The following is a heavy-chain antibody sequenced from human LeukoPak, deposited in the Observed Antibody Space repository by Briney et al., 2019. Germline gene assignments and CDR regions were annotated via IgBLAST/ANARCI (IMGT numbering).Heavy chain of an antibody. D-gene: IGHD1-26*01. J-gene: IGHJ4*02. CDR2: ISYDGSNK. Sequence: GGSLRLSCAASGFTFSSYGMHWVRHAPGKGLEWVAVISYDGSNKYCADSVKDRFTISRDNSKNTLYLQMNSLRAEDTAVYYCAKKGRGSCIDYWGQGTLVTVSS. CDR1: GFTFSSYG. V-gene: IGHV3-30*18. CDR3: AKKGRGSCIDY.